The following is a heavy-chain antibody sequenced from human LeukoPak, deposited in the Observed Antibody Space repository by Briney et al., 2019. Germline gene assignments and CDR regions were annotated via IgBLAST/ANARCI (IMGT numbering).Heavy chain of an antibody. V-gene: IGHV4-39*02. CDR1: GGSISSSSYH. CDR3: AREAGYSSSWYYFDY. D-gene: IGHD6-13*01. J-gene: IGHJ4*02. CDR2: IYYSGST. Sequence: SPSETLSLTCTVSGGSISSSSYHWGWIRQPPGKGLEWIGSIYYSGSTYYNPSLKSRVTISVDTSKNQFSLKLSSVTAADTAVYYCAREAGYSSSWYYFDYWGQGTLVTVSS.